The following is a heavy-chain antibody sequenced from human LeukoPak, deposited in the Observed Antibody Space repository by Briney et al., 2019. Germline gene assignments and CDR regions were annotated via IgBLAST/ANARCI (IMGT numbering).Heavy chain of an antibody. CDR1: GFTFSSYW. V-gene: IGHV3-7*01. J-gene: IGHJ5*02. CDR2: IKQDGSEK. CDR3: ARELKYSSSSRWFDP. Sequence: GGSLTLSCAASGFTFSSYWMSWVRQAPGKGLEWVANIKQDGSEKYYVDSVKGRFTISRDNAKNSLYLKMNSLRAEDTAVYYCARELKYSSSSRWFDPWGQGTLVTVSS. D-gene: IGHD6-6*01.